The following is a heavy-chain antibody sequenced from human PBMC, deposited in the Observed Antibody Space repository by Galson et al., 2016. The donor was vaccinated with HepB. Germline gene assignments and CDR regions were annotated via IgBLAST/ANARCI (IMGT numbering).Heavy chain of an antibody. D-gene: IGHD3-3*01. CDR2: FRPDDSDT. V-gene: IGHV5-51*01. CDR3: ARQSSGYFDF. CDR1: GYTFSTSW. J-gene: IGHJ4*02. Sequence: KVSCKASGYTFSTSWIAWVRQRPGKGLEWMAIFRPDDSDTTYSPSFEGQVTVSADKSIRTAYLQWSSLKASDSGMYYCARQSSGYFDFWGQGTLVTVSS.